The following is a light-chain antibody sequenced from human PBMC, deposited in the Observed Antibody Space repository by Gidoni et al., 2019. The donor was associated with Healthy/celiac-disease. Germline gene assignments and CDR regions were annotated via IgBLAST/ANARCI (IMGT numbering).Light chain of an antibody. Sequence: EIVLTPSPATLSLSPGESATLSCRASQSVSSYLAWYQQKPGQAPRLLIYDASNRATGIPARCSGSGSGTDFTLTISSLEPEDVAVYYCQQRSNWLPYTFGQGTKLEIK. CDR3: QQRSNWLPYT. CDR2: DAS. V-gene: IGKV3-11*01. J-gene: IGKJ2*01. CDR1: QSVSSY.